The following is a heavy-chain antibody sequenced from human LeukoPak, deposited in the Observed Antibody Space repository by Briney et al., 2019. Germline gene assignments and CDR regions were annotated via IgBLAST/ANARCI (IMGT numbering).Heavy chain of an antibody. CDR1: GGSISSGGYY. J-gene: IGHJ5*02. V-gene: IGHV4-31*03. D-gene: IGHD2-2*01. Sequence: SQTLSLTCTVSGGSISSGGYYWSWIRQHPGKGLEWIGYIYYSGRTYYNPSLKSRLTIAVDTSKNQFSLKLNSVTAADAAVYYCARASLGYCSSPTCYTDWFDPWGQGTLVTVSS. CDR2: IYYSGRT. CDR3: ARASLGYCSSPTCYTDWFDP.